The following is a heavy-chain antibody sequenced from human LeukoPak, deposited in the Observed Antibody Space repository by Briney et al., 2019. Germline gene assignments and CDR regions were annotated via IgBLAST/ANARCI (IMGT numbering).Heavy chain of an antibody. V-gene: IGHV3-7*01. CDR1: GFTFSSYW. J-gene: IGHJ5*02. Sequence: GGSLRLSCAASGFTFSSYWMSWVRQAPGKGLEWVANIKQDGSEKYYVDSVKGRFTIPRDNAKNSLYLQMNSLRAEDTAVYYCARRAWTAGTGNWFDPWGQGTLVTVSS. CDR3: ARRAWTAGTGNWFDP. D-gene: IGHD6-13*01. CDR2: IKQDGSEK.